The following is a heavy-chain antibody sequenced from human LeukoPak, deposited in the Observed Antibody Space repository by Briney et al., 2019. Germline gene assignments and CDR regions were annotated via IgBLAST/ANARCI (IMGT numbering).Heavy chain of an antibody. D-gene: IGHD3-10*01. CDR3: ARDHRGSGSRYYYYMDV. CDR1: GFTFSSYW. CDR2: INSDGSST. J-gene: IGHJ6*03. Sequence: GGSLRLSCAASGFTFSSYWMHWVRQAPGKGLAWVSRINSDGSSTSYADSVKGRFTISRDNAKNTLYLQMNSLRAEDTAVYYCARDHRGSGSRYYYYMDVWGKGTTVTISS. V-gene: IGHV3-74*01.